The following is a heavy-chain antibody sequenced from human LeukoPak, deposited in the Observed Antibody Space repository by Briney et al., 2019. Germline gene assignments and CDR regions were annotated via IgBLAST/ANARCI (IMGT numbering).Heavy chain of an antibody. D-gene: IGHD5-24*01. CDR2: IYPGDSNT. V-gene: IGHV5-51*01. CDR1: GYSFTSYW. J-gene: IGHJ3*02. Sequence: GESLKIPCKGSGYSFTSYWIGWVRQMPGKGLECMGIIYPGDSNTRYSPSFKGQVTISVDKSNITAYLQWSSLKASDAAMYYCARRPGDGYSKDAFDIWGQGTMVTVSS. CDR3: ARRPGDGYSKDAFDI.